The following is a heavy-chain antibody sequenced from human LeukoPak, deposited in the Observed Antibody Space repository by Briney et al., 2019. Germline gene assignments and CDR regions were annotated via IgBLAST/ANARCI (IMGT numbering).Heavy chain of an antibody. D-gene: IGHD1-7*01. CDR2: IIPIFGIA. CDR3: ALIKGGNWNYYFDY. CDR1: GGTFSSYA. Sequence: GASVKVSCKASGGTFSSYAISWVRQAPGQGLEWMGRIIPIFGIANYAQKFQGRVTITADKSTSTAYMELSSLRSEDTAVYYCALIKGGNWNYYFDYWAREPWSPSPQ. V-gene: IGHV1-69*04. J-gene: IGHJ4*02.